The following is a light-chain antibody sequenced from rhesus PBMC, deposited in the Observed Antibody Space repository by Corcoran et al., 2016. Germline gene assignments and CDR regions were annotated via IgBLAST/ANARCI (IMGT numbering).Light chain of an antibody. CDR1: QSISSW. J-gene: IGKJ2*01. Sequence: DIQMTQSPSSLSASVGDPVTITCRASQSISSWLALYQQKPGKAPKLLIYKASTLQRGVPSRFSGSGSGTDFTLTISSLQSEDFATYDCQQYSSSPYSFGQGPKVEIK. V-gene: IGKV1-22*01. CDR3: QQYSSSPYS. CDR2: KAS.